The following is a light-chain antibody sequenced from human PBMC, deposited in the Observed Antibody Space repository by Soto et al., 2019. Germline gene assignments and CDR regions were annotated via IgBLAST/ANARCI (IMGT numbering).Light chain of an antibody. CDR3: HSYDSRLSGYV. CDR2: DNR. V-gene: IGLV1-40*01. Sequence: QSVLTQPPSVSGAPGQRVTISCTGSSSNIGAGYDVHWYQQLPGTAPKLLIYDNRNRPSGVPDRFSGSKSGTSASLAITGLQAEDEADYYCHSYDSRLSGYVFGTGTKLTVL. J-gene: IGLJ1*01. CDR1: SSNIGAGYD.